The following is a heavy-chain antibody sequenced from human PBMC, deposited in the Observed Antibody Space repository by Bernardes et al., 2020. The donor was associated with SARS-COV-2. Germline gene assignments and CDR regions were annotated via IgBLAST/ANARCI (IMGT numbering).Heavy chain of an antibody. CDR3: AKDLNGDYVSY. D-gene: IGHD4-17*01. CDR1: GFTFDDYA. Sequence: GGSLRLSRAASGFTFDDYAMHWVRQAPGKGLEWVSGISWNSGSIGYADSVKGRFTISRDNAKNSLYLQMNSLRAEDTALYYCAKDLNGDYVSYWGQGTLVTVSS. CDR2: ISWNSGSI. J-gene: IGHJ4*02. V-gene: IGHV3-9*01.